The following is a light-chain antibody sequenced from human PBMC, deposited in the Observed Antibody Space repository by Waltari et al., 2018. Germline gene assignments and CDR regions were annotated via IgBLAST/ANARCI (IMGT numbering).Light chain of an antibody. CDR1: SSAVGGYNY. J-gene: IGLJ2*01. V-gene: IGLV2-14*01. Sequence: QSALTQPASVSGSPGQSITISCTGTSSAVGGYNYVSWYQQHPGKAPKLMIYEVRHRPSGVSNRFSGSKSGNTASLTISGLQAEDEADYYCSSYTSSSTLDVVFGGGTKLTVL. CDR3: SSYTSSSTLDVV. CDR2: EVR.